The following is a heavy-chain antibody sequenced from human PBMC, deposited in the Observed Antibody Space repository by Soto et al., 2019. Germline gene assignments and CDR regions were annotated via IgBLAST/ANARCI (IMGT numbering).Heavy chain of an antibody. CDR2: ISANIGNT. D-gene: IGHD2-15*01. Sequence: QVQLVQSGAEVKKPGASVKVSCKTSGYTFTTFGITWVRQAPGHGLEWMGWISANIGNTNYAQKLQGRVTMTIDTSTSTAYIELRSLRSDDTAVYYCARDPSVYCSGGSCPSYFDYWGQGTLVTVSS. J-gene: IGHJ4*02. V-gene: IGHV1-18*01. CDR3: ARDPSVYCSGGSCPSYFDY. CDR1: GYTFTTFG.